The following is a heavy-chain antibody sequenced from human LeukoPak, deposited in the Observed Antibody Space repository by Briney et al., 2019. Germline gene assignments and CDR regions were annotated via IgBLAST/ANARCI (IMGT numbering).Heavy chain of an antibody. CDR2: INPNSGGT. CDR3: ACPNCSGGSCYSYYYYYGMDV. V-gene: IGHV1-2*02. D-gene: IGHD2-15*01. CDR1: GYTFTGYY. J-gene: IGHJ6*02. Sequence: ASVKVSCKASGYTFTGYYMHWVRQAPGQGLEWMGWINPNSGGTNYAQKFQGRVTMTRDTSISTAYMELSRLRSDDTAVYYCACPNCSGGSCYSYYYYYGMDVWGQGTTVTVSS.